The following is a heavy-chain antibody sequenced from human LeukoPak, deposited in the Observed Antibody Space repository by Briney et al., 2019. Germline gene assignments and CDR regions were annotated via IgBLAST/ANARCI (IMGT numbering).Heavy chain of an antibody. V-gene: IGHV4-4*07. D-gene: IGHD2-2*01. CDR3: ARGYCSSTSCLRAGYYYYYYYMDV. CDR1: GGSLSSYY. J-gene: IGHJ6*03. CDR2: IYTSGST. Sequence: SETLSLTCTVSGGSLSSYYWSWIRQPAGKGLEWIGRIYTSGSTNYNPSLKSRVTISVDKSKNQFSLKLSSVTAADTAVYYCARGYCSSTSCLRAGYYYYYYYMDVWGKGTTVTISS.